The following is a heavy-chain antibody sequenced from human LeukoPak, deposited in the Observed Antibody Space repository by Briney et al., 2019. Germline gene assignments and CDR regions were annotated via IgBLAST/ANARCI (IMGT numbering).Heavy chain of an antibody. Sequence: GGSLRLSCAASGFTFSSYSMNWVRQAPGKGLEWVSSISSSSSYIYYADSVKGRFTISRDNAKNSLYLQMNSLRAEDTAVYYRARVGDSSGYYYSLDYWGQGTLVTVSS. CDR3: ARVGDSSGYYYSLDY. CDR2: ISSSSSYI. V-gene: IGHV3-21*01. CDR1: GFTFSSYS. D-gene: IGHD3-22*01. J-gene: IGHJ4*02.